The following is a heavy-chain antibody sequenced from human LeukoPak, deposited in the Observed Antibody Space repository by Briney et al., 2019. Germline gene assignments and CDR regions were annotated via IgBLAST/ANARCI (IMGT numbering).Heavy chain of an antibody. D-gene: IGHD1-26*01. J-gene: IGHJ4*02. V-gene: IGHV4-59*01. CDR3: ARGSRWNIVGATTVDY. Sequence: PSETLSLTCTVSGGSISSYYWSWIRQPPGKGLEWIGYIYYSGSTNYNPSLKSRVTISVDTSKNQFSLKLSSVTAADTAVYYCARGSRWNIVGATTVDYWGQGTLVTVSS. CDR1: GGSISSYY. CDR2: IYYSGST.